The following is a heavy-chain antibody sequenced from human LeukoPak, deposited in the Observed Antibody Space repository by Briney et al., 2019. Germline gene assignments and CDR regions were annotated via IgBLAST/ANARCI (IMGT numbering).Heavy chain of an antibody. Sequence: GASVEVSCKASGYTFTGYYMHWVRQAPGQGLEWMGRINPNSGGTQYAQKFQGRVTMTSDSSIITVYMELSSLRSDDTAIYYCARDRAFRGGGFHPWGQGTLVTVSS. D-gene: IGHD3-10*01. CDR2: INPNSGGT. V-gene: IGHV1-2*06. CDR1: GYTFTGYY. J-gene: IGHJ5*02. CDR3: ARDRAFRGGGFHP.